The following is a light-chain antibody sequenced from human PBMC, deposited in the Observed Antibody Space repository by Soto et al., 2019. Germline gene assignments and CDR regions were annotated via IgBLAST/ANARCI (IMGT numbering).Light chain of an antibody. V-gene: IGKV3-11*01. CDR1: QSVSTY. CDR2: DAA. CDR3: QQCSTWPPLYT. Sequence: EIVLTQSPATLSLSPGEGATLSCRASQSVSTYLAWYQQKPGQPPRLVIYDAANRATGIPARFSGSGSGTDFTLTIRSLEPEDFAVYYWQQCSTWPPLYTFGQGTKREIK. J-gene: IGKJ2*01.